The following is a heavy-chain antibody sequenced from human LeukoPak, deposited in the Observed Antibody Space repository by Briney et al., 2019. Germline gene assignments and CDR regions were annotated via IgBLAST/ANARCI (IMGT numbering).Heavy chain of an antibody. CDR1: GFTFSSYA. V-gene: IGHV3-23*01. CDR3: ARDEGGSYYKAHFDY. J-gene: IGHJ4*02. D-gene: IGHD1-26*01. Sequence: GGSLRLSCAASGFTFSSYAMSWVRQAPGKGLEWVSAISGSGGSTYYADSVKGRFTISRDNAKNTLNLQMNSLRAEDTAVYYCARDEGGSYYKAHFDYWGQGTLVTVSS. CDR2: ISGSGGST.